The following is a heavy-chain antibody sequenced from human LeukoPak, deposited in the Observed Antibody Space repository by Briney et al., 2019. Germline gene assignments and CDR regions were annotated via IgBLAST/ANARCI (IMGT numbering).Heavy chain of an antibody. J-gene: IGHJ4*02. CDR2: INSDGSST. D-gene: IGHD2-21*02. V-gene: IGHV3-74*01. CDR1: GFTFNSYW. Sequence: PGGSLRLSCAASGFTFNSYWIHWVRHAPGKGLVWVSRINSDGSSTIYADSVKGRFTISRDNAKNTVYLQMNSLRVEDTAVYYCARDSAAYCGGYCYSPDYWGQGTLVTVSS. CDR3: ARDSAAYCGGYCYSPDY.